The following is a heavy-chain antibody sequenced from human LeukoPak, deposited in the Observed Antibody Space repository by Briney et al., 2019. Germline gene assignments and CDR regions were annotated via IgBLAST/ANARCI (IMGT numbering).Heavy chain of an antibody. D-gene: IGHD6-6*01. CDR1: GYTFTSYG. V-gene: IGHV1-69*13. CDR2: IIPIFGTA. CDR3: ARGRYSSSINSMDV. J-gene: IGHJ6*02. Sequence: SVKVSCKASGYTFTSYGISWVRQAPGQGLEWMGGIIPIFGTANYAQKFQGRVTITADESTSTAYMELSSLRSEDTAVYYCARGRYSSSINSMDVWGQGTTVTVSS.